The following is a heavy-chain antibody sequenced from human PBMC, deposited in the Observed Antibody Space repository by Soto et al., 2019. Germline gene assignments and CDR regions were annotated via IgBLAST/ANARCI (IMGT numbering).Heavy chain of an antibody. CDR1: GGSGSSGAYY. V-gene: IGHV4-31*03. Sequence: SETLSLTCTVSGGSGSSGAYYWTWIRQRPGKGLEWIGYIYYSGSTYYSPSLKSRLSISLDTSKNQFSLRLSSVTAADTAMYYCARARLRAVYAFDIWGQGTMVTVS. CDR2: IYYSGST. D-gene: IGHD5-12*01. J-gene: IGHJ3*02. CDR3: ARARLRAVYAFDI.